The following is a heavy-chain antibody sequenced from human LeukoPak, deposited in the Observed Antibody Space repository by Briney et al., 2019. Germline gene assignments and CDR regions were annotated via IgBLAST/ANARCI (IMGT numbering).Heavy chain of an antibody. D-gene: IGHD1-26*01. CDR3: ARGGGGAKAFYYDY. J-gene: IGHJ4*02. V-gene: IGHV4-34*01. Sequence: GSLRLSCAASGFTFTNNALSWFRQSPGKGLEWIGEIDHNGITHYNPSLKSRVAMSVDTTRKRFSLTLTSENAADTAVYYCARGGGGAKAFYYDYWGQGSLVTVSS. CDR2: IDHNGIT. CDR1: GFTFTNNA.